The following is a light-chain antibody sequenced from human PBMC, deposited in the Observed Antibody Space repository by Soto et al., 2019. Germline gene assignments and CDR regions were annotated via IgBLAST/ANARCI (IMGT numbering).Light chain of an antibody. CDR2: GAS. V-gene: IGKV1-27*01. J-gene: IGKJ1*01. CDR3: QNYNSAPRT. CDR1: QGISNY. Sequence: DIQMTQSPSSLSASVGDRVTITCRASQGISNYLAWYQQKPGKVPELLIYGASTLQSGVPSRFSGSGSGTDFALTISSLQPEDVATYYCQNYNSAPRTFGQGTKVDIK.